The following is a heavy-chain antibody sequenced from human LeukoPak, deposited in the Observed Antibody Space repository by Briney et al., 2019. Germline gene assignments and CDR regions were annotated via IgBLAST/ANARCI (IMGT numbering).Heavy chain of an antibody. J-gene: IGHJ4*02. Sequence: SETLSLTCTVSGGSISSHYWSWIRQPPGKGLEWIGYIYYSGSTNYNPSLKSRVTISVDTSKNQFSLKLSSVTAADTAVYYCARVGSGSYIDYWGQGTLVTVSS. V-gene: IGHV4-59*11. CDR2: IYYSGST. D-gene: IGHD1-26*01. CDR1: GGSISSHY. CDR3: ARVGSGSYIDY.